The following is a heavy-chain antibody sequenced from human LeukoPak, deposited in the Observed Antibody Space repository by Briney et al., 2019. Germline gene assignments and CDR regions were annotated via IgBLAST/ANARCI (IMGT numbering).Heavy chain of an antibody. V-gene: IGHV3-48*03. Sequence: GASLRLSCAASEFTFNHYDMNWVHQARKKGVELASYIRTTCTTIFYAYSVKRLSIISRDTAKYSLFLQMHSLRAEDTVVYCGARGFAPKELWGQGALVTVSS. CDR1: EFTFNHYD. CDR2: IRTTCTTI. J-gene: IGHJ4*02. CDR3: ARGFAPKEL. D-gene: IGHD2/OR15-2a*01.